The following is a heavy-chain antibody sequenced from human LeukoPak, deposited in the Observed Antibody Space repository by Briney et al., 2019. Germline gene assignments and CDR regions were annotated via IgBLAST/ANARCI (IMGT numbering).Heavy chain of an antibody. D-gene: IGHD5-18*01. CDR1: GFTFSTCA. CDR2: ISGSGSKT. V-gene: IGHV3-23*01. Sequence: GGSLRPSCAAPGFTFSTCAINWVRQAPGKGLEWVSAISGSGSKTFYADSVKGRFTISRDNPKNTLYLQMNSLRPEDTAVYYCVKEPRGYSFSFDIWGQGTMVTVSS. J-gene: IGHJ3*02. CDR3: VKEPRGYSFSFDI.